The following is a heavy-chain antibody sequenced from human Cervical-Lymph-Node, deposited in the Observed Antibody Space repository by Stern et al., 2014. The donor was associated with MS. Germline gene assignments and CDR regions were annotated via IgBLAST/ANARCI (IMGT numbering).Heavy chain of an antibody. D-gene: IGHD2-2*01. J-gene: IGHJ6*02. CDR1: GGTFNTYA. V-gene: IGHV1-69*01. Sequence: VQLVASGAEVKKPGSSVKVSCKVSGGTFNTYAFTWVRQAPGQGPEWMGGIIPIFGSANYAQKFQGRVTITADESTSTTYMEVSSLRSEDTAVYYCARVTVVEPVAVGYMDVWGQGTTVTVSS. CDR3: ARVTVVEPVAVGYMDV. CDR2: IIPIFGSA.